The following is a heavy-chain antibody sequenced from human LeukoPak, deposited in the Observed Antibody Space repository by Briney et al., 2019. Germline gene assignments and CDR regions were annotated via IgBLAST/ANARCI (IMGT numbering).Heavy chain of an antibody. Sequence: GGSLRLSCAVSGFTFSDYYMSWIRQTPGKGLEWVAYIGYSDSTTHYADSVKGRFTISRDNAKNSLYLEMNSLRADDTAVYYCARSSGYYEAFDIWGQGTMVTVSS. CDR1: GFTFSDYY. CDR2: IGYSDSTT. D-gene: IGHD3-22*01. CDR3: ARSSGYYEAFDI. J-gene: IGHJ3*02. V-gene: IGHV3-11*01.